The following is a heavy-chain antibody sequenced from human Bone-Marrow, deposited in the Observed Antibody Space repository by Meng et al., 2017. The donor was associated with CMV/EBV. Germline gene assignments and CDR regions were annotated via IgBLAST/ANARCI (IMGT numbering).Heavy chain of an antibody. CDR1: GGSISSSSYY. D-gene: IGHD4-11*01. CDR3: ARVGRVRFLQGWFDP. V-gene: IGHV4-39*07. J-gene: IGHJ5*02. CDR2: IYHSGST. Sequence: SETLSLTCTVSGGSISSSSYYWGWIRQPPGKGLEWIGEIYHSGSTNYNPSLKSRVTISVDKSKNQFSLKLSSVTAADTAVYYCARVGRVRFLQGWFDPWGQGTLVTVSS.